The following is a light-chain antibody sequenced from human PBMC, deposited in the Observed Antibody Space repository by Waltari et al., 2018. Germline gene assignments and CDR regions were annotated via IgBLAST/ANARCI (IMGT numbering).Light chain of an antibody. J-gene: IGKJ2*01. CDR3: QQYGSSVLYT. CDR2: GAS. Sequence: VLTQSPGPLSLSPGERATLSCRASQSLTKRYLAWYQQKPGQAPRPLIYGASSRAAGIPDRFSGSGSGTDFTLTISRLEPEDFAVYYCQQYGSSVLYTFGQGTKLEIK. V-gene: IGKV3-20*01. CDR1: QSLTKRY.